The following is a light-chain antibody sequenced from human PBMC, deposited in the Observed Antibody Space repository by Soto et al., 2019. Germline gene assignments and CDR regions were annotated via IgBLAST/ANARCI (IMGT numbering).Light chain of an antibody. CDR1: SSDVGAYNY. CDR2: DVN. V-gene: IGLV2-14*03. J-gene: IGLJ1*01. Sequence: QSVLTQPASVSGSPGQSIAISCTGTSSDVGAYNYVSWYQQHPGKAPKLMIYDVNNRPSGVSNRFSGSKSGNTASLTISGLQAEDLAVYYSCSDTTSSTYVCGTGTKVTGL. CDR3: CSDTTSSTYV.